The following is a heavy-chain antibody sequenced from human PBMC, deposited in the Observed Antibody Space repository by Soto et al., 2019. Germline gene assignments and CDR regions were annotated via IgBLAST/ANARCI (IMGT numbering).Heavy chain of an antibody. V-gene: IGHV3-33*06. CDR3: AKDPAYYYDSPTF. J-gene: IGHJ4*02. Sequence: PGGSLRLSCAASGFTFSSYGMHWVRQAPGKGLEWVAVIWYDGSNKYYADSVKGRFTISRDNSKNALYLQMNSLRAEDTAVYYCAKDPAYYYDSPTFWGQGTLVTVSS. CDR2: IWYDGSNK. CDR1: GFTFSSYG. D-gene: IGHD3-22*01.